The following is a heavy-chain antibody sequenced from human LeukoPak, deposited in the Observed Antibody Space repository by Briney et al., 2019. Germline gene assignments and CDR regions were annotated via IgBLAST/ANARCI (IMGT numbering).Heavy chain of an antibody. V-gene: IGHV1-46*01. Sequence: ASVKVSCKASGYTFTSYYMHWVRQAPGQGLEWMGIINPGGGGTSYAQKFQGRVTMTRDTSTSTVYMELSSLRSEDTAVYYCVREYSGSYDPFDYWGQGTLVTVSS. CDR3: VREYSGSYDPFDY. CDR1: GYTFTSYY. D-gene: IGHD1-26*01. CDR2: INPGGGGT. J-gene: IGHJ4*02.